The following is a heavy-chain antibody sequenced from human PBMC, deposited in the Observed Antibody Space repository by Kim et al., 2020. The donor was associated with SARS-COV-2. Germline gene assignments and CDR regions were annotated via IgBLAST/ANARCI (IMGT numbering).Heavy chain of an antibody. J-gene: IGHJ4*02. Sequence: GGSLRLSCAASGFTFSSYAMSWVRQAPGKGLEWVSAISGSGGSTYYADSVKGRFTISRDNSKNTLYLQMNSLRAEDTAVYYCEKDRYSSGWTDFDYWGQGTLVTVSS. V-gene: IGHV3-23*01. CDR2: ISGSGGST. CDR3: EKDRYSSGWTDFDY. D-gene: IGHD6-19*01. CDR1: GFTFSSYA.